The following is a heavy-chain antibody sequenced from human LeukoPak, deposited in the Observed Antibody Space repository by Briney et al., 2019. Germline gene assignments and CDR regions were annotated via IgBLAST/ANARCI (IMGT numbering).Heavy chain of an antibody. CDR3: ARAYDSSGYYFYY. D-gene: IGHD3-22*01. V-gene: IGHV5-51*01. Sequence: GESLKISCKGSGYSFTSYWIGWVRQMRGKGLEWMGTIYPSDSDTRYSPSFQGQVTISADKSISTAYLQWSSLKASDTAMYYCARAYDSSGYYFYYRGQGTLVTVSS. CDR2: IYPSDSDT. CDR1: GYSFTSYW. J-gene: IGHJ4*02.